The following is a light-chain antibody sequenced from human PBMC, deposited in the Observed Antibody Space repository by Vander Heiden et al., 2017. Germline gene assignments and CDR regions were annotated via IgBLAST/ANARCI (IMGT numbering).Light chain of an antibody. V-gene: IGLV10-54*04. CDR1: SNNVGNQS. CDR2: RTN. CDR3: TAWYTSLSAWV. J-gene: IGLJ3*02. Sequence: QAGLTQPPSLSTALRQTATLPCTGSSNNVGNQSAASPQQHQGHPPKLLSYRTNNRPPGISERFSASKSGNTASLTITGLQPEDEADYYCTAWYTSLSAWVFGGGTKLTVL.